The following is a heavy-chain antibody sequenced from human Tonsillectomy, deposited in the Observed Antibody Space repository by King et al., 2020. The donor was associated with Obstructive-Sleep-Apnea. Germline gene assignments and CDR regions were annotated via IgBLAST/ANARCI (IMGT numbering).Heavy chain of an antibody. V-gene: IGHV3-43*01. J-gene: IGHJ4*02. CDR2: ISWDGSST. Sequence: VQLVESGGVAVQPGGSLRLSCAASGFTFNDNTMHWVRQAPGKGLEWVSLISWDGSSTFYADSVKGRFTISRDNSKNSLYLQMNSLRSEDTALYYCAKSGKSILEWLLDWDQGTLVTVSS. D-gene: IGHD3-3*01. CDR3: AKSGKSILEWLLD. CDR1: GFTFNDNT.